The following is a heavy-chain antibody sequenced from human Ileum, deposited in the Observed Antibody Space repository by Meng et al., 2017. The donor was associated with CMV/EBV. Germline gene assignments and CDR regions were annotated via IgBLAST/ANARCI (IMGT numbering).Heavy chain of an antibody. CDR3: ARNVGFYSSQIAY. CDR2: VYYSGTT. V-gene: IGHV4-39*07. J-gene: IGHJ4*02. CDR1: GGSTTSSTYY. Sequence: QLQESGPGLVKPSETLSLTCTASGGSTTSSTYYWGWIRQPPGKGLEWIGSVYYSGTTYYNPSLKSRVNMSIDTSKNRFSLKLSSATAADTAVYYCARNVGFYSSQIAYWGQGALVTASS. D-gene: IGHD3-3*01.